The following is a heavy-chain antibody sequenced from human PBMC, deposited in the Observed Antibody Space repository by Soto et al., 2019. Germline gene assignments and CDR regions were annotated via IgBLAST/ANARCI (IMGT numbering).Heavy chain of an antibody. J-gene: IGHJ4*02. V-gene: IGHV3-21*01. Sequence: EVQLVESGGGLVKPGGSLRLSCAASGFTFSSYSMNWVRQAPGKGLEWVSSISSSSSYIYYADSVKGRFTISRDNAMNSLYLQMNSLRAEDTAVYYCARAGYSSSTPAYWGQGTLVTVSS. CDR2: ISSSSSYI. D-gene: IGHD6-6*01. CDR1: GFTFSSYS. CDR3: ARAGYSSSTPAY.